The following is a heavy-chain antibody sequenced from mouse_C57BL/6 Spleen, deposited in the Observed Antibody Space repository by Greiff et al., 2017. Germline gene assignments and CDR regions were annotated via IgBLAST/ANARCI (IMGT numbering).Heavy chain of an antibody. Sequence: VQLQQSGAELARPGASVKMSCKASGYTFTSYTMHWVKQRPGQGLEWIGYINPSSGYTKYNQKFKDKATFTADKSSSTAYMQLSSLTSEDSAVYYCARSSTTVYFDYWGQGTTLTVSS. D-gene: IGHD1-1*01. CDR1: GYTFTSYT. V-gene: IGHV1-4*01. CDR3: ARSSTTVYFDY. J-gene: IGHJ2*01. CDR2: INPSSGYT.